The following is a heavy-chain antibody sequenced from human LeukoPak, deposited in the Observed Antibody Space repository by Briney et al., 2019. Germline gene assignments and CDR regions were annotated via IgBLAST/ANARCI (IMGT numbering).Heavy chain of an antibody. J-gene: IGHJ4*02. CDR2: IYYSGST. D-gene: IGHD2-15*01. CDR1: GGSISSYY. V-gene: IGHV4-59*12. CDR3: ARAGYYGADAFDY. Sequence: SETLSLTCTVSGGSISSYYWSWIRQPPGKGLEWIGYIYYSGSTNYNPSLKSRVTISVDTSKNQFSLKLSSVTAADTAVYYCARAGYYGADAFDYWGQGTLVTVSS.